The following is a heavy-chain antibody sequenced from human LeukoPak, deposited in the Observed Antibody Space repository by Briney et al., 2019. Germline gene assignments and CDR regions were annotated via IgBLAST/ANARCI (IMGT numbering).Heavy chain of an antibody. V-gene: IGHV3-23*01. CDR2: ISGSGGT. CDR1: GLTFSSYA. D-gene: IGHD3-22*01. Sequence: PGGSLRLSCAASGLTFSSYAMSWVRQAPGKGLEWVSAISGSGGTYYAGSVKGRFTISRDNSESTLYLQMNSLRAEDTAVYYCASRNYDSIGYYFVYWGQGTLVTVSS. CDR3: ASRNYDSIGYYFVY. J-gene: IGHJ4*02.